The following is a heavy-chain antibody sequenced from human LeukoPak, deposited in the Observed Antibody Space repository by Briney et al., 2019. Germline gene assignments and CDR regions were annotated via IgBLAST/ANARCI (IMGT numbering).Heavy chain of an antibody. Sequence: ASETLSLTCAVYGGSFSGYYWRWIRQPSGKGLEWIGEINHSGSTNYNPSLKSRVTRSVDTSKNQFSLKLSSVTAADTAVYYCARPEYSSRGAVGYWGQGTLVTVSS. D-gene: IGHD6-6*01. V-gene: IGHV4-34*01. J-gene: IGHJ4*02. CDR3: ARPEYSSRGAVGY. CDR2: INHSGST. CDR1: GGSFSGYY.